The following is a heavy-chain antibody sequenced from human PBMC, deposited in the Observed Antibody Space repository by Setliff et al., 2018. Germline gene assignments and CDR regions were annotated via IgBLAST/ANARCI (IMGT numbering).Heavy chain of an antibody. V-gene: IGHV3-48*03. D-gene: IGHD6-19*01. Sequence: PGGSLRLSCVGSGFNFRNYEMNWVRRAPGKGLEWISYISYGSTTFYADSVKGRFTISRDNAKNSLYLQMNSLRAEDAAVYYCATSDWYAAFDHWGQGTLVTSPQ. CDR3: ATSDWYAAFDH. J-gene: IGHJ4*02. CDR1: GFNFRNYE. CDR2: ISYGSTT.